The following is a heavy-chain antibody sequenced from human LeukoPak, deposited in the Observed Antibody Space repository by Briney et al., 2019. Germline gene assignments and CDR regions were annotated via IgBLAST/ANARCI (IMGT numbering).Heavy chain of an antibody. J-gene: IGHJ4*02. Sequence: GGSLRLSCAASGFTFSDYYMSWIRQAPGKGLEWVSYISSSSSYTNYADSVKGRFTISRDNAKNSLYLQMNSLRAEDTAVYYCATLDETDRRGYYDSSGRNYWGQGTLVTVSS. D-gene: IGHD3-22*01. CDR1: GFTFSDYY. CDR2: ISSSSSYT. CDR3: ATLDETDRRGYYDSSGRNY. V-gene: IGHV3-11*06.